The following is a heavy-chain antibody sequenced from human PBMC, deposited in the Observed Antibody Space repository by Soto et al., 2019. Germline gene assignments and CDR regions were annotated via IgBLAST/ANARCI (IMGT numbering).Heavy chain of an antibody. J-gene: IGHJ6*02. CDR3: ARDGYCSGGSCPSSPYYYYGMDV. CDR1: GGSISSYY. V-gene: IGHV4-59*01. D-gene: IGHD2-15*01. CDR2: IYYSGST. Sequence: SETLSLTCTVSGGSISSYYWSWIRQPPGKGLEWIGYIYYSGSTNYNPSLKSRVTISVDTSKNQFSLKLSSVTAADTAVYYCARDGYCSGGSCPSSPYYYYGMDVWGQGTTVTVSS.